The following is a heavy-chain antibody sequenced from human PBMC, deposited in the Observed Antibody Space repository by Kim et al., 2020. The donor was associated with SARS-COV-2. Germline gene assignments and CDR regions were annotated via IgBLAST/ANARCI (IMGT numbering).Heavy chain of an antibody. CDR1: GGSISSGGYY. CDR2: IYYSGST. Sequence: SETLSLTCTVSGGSISSGGYYWSWIRQHPGKGLEWIGYIYYSGSTYYNPSLKSRVTISVDTSKNQFSLKLSSVTAADTAVYYCARAIDYDSSGYYYYFDYWGQGTLVTVSS. J-gene: IGHJ4*02. D-gene: IGHD3-22*01. CDR3: ARAIDYDSSGYYYYFDY. V-gene: IGHV4-31*03.